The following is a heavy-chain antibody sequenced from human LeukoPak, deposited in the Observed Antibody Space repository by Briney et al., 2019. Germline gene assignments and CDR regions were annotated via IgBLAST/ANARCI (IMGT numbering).Heavy chain of an antibody. V-gene: IGHV1-2*06. CDR2: INPSSGGT. D-gene: IGHD6-13*01. CDR3: ARESIATDYYYYGMDV. J-gene: IGHJ6*02. Sequence: ASVKVSCKVSGYTFTGYYLHWVRQAPGQGLEWMGRINPSSGGTNYAQKFQGRVTMTRDTSINTAYMDLSSLRSEDTAVYYCARESIATDYYYYGMDVWGQGTTVTVSS. CDR1: GYTFTGYY.